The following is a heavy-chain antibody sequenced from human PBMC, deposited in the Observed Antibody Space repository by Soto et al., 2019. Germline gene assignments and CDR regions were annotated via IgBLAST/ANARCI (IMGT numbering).Heavy chain of an antibody. D-gene: IGHD3-22*01. CDR2: IYYSGST. Sequence: TLSLTCTVSGGSISSGGYYCSWIRQNPGKGLEWIGYIYYSGSTYYNPSLKSRVTISVDTSKNQFSLKLSSVTAADTAVYYCARVFPYFPSSGYVNWFDPWGQGTLVTVSS. V-gene: IGHV4-31*03. CDR1: GGSISSGGYY. J-gene: IGHJ5*02. CDR3: ARVFPYFPSSGYVNWFDP.